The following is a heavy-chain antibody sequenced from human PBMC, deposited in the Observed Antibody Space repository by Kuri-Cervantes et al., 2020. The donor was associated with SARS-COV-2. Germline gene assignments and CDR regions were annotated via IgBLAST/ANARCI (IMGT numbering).Heavy chain of an antibody. V-gene: IGHV4-59*08. CDR3: ASQGDYSPDVNPAHYAFDI. D-gene: IGHD4-11*01. Sequence: SETLSLTCTVSGGSISSHYWSWIRQPPGKGLEWIGYIYYSGRTNYNPSLKSRVTISVDTSKNQFSLKLSSVTAADTAVYYCASQGDYSPDVNPAHYAFDIWGQGTMVTVSS. CDR1: GGSISSHY. CDR2: IYYSGRT. J-gene: IGHJ3*02.